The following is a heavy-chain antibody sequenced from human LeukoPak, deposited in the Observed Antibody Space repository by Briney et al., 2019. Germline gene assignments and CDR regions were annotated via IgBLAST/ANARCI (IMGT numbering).Heavy chain of an antibody. CDR2: ISGSGGST. CDR1: GFTFSNYW. CDR3: AKASGSGYPGDAFDI. Sequence: GGSLRLSCAASGFTFSNYWMSWVRQAPGKGLEWVSAISGSGGSTYYADSVKGRFTISRDNSKNTLYLQMNSLRAEDTAVYYCAKASGSGYPGDAFDIWGQGTMVTVSS. J-gene: IGHJ3*02. D-gene: IGHD3-22*01. V-gene: IGHV3-23*01.